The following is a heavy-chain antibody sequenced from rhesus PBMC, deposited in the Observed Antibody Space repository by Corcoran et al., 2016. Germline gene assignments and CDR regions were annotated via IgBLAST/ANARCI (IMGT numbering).Heavy chain of an antibody. D-gene: IGHD1-44*02. J-gene: IGHJ4*01. Sequence: QVHLQASGPGLVKPSETLSLTCGVSGASMTDYWWSWVRRPPGKGLEGIGEINGNGGATNANPSLKSRVTISKDASKRKFALDLKSVTAADTAIYDWARDGRVGPYWGQGVLVTVST. CDR1: GASMTDYW. CDR2: INGNGGAT. CDR3: ARDGRVGPY. V-gene: IGHV4-80*01.